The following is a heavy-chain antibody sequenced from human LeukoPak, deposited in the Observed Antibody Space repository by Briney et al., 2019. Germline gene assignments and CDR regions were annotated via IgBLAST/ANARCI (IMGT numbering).Heavy chain of an antibody. D-gene: IGHD3-3*01. CDR1: GFTFSSYA. J-gene: IGHJ4*02. V-gene: IGHV3-23*01. CDR3: AKAGKDDFCSGLSPPGGY. Sequence: GGSLRLSCAASGFTFSSYAMSWVRQAPGKGLEWVSAISGSGGSTYYADSVKGRFTISRDNSKNTLYLQMNSLRAEDTAVYYCAKAGKDDFCSGLSPPGGYWGQGTLVTVSS. CDR2: ISGSGGST.